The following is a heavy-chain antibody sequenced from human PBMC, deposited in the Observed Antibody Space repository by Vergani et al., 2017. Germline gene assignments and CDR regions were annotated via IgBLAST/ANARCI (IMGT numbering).Heavy chain of an antibody. J-gene: IGHJ6*02. CDR2: IDPSDSYT. V-gene: IGHV5-10-1*03. CDR1: GYSFTSYW. D-gene: IGHD5-18*01. Sequence: EVQLVQSGAEVKKPGESLRISCKGSGYSFTSYWISWVRQMPGKGLEWMGRIDPSDSYTNYSPSFQGHVTISADKSSSTAYLQWSSLKASDTAMYYCAREGYSKNYYYYGMDVWGQGTTVTVSS. CDR3: AREGYSKNYYYYGMDV.